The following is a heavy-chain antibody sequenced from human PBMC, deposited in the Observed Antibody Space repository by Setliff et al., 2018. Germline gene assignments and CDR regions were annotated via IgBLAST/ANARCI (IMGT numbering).Heavy chain of an antibody. CDR2: IHYRGTT. V-gene: IGHV4-34*01. Sequence: SETLSLTCAVYGGSFSGYYWIWIRQSPGKGLEWIGRIHYRGTTYSNASLGSRVTISVDTSNNQVSLTLTSVTAADTAVYYCARLPGYCNGGNCYGYYTFDIWGQGTMVTVSS. J-gene: IGHJ3*02. D-gene: IGHD2-15*01. CDR3: ARLPGYCNGGNCYGYYTFDI. CDR1: GGSFSGYY.